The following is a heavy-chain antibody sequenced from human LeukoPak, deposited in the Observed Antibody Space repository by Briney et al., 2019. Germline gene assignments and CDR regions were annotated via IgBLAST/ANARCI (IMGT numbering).Heavy chain of an antibody. CDR2: ISWNSGSI. J-gene: IGHJ4*02. V-gene: IGHV3-9*01. Sequence: GRSLRLSCAASGFTFDDYAMHWVRQAPGKGLEWVSGISWNSGSIGYADSVKGRFTISRDNAKNSLYLQMNSLRAEDTALYYCAKDYCSSTSCWNFDYWGQGTLVTVSS. CDR1: GFTFDDYA. CDR3: AKDYCSSTSCWNFDY. D-gene: IGHD2-2*01.